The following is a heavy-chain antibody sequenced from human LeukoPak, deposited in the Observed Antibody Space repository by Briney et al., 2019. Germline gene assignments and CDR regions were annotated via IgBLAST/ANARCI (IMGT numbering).Heavy chain of an antibody. D-gene: IGHD1-7*01. CDR3: ARVGYNWNLWFDI. CDR1: GGSFSGYY. J-gene: IGHJ3*02. V-gene: IGHV4-34*12. CDR2: MFHSGKS. Sequence: PSETLSLTCAVYGGSFSGYYWGWIRQPPGKGLQWIGSMFHSGKSYYNPSLKSRVTISVDTSKNQFSLMVNSVTAADTAVYYCARVGYNWNLWFDIWGQGTTVTVSS.